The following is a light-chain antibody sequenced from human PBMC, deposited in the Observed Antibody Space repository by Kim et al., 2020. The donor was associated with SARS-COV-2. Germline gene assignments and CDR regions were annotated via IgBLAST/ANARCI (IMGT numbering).Light chain of an antibody. CDR1: SGNSSYA. Sequence: VQLTCPLSSGNSSYAIAWHQQQPEKGPRYLMKLNSDGSHSKGDGIPDRFSGSSSGAGRYLTISSLQSEDEADYYCQTWGTGIHWVFGGGTQLTVL. V-gene: IGLV4-69*01. CDR2: LNSDGSH. CDR3: QTWGTGIHWV. J-gene: IGLJ3*02.